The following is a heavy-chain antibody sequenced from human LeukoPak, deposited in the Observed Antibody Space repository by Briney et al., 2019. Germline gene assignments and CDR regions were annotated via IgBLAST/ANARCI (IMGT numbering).Heavy chain of an antibody. D-gene: IGHD1-26*01. Sequence: GGSLRLSCAASGFTFSSYAMSWVRQAPGKGLEWVSAISGSGGSTYYADSVKGRFTISRDNSKNTLYLQMNSLRAEDRAVFYCAKDIYSGSYTPFFDYWGQGALVTVSS. V-gene: IGHV3-23*01. CDR2: ISGSGGST. CDR3: AKDIYSGSYTPFFDY. J-gene: IGHJ4*02. CDR1: GFTFSSYA.